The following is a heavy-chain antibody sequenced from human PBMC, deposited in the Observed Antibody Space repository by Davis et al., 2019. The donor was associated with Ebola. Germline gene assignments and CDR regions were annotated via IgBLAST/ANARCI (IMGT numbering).Heavy chain of an antibody. Sequence: GESLKISCAASGIIFSRYSMNWVRHAPGKGLEWVAFIGSGSFTIHYADSVKGRFTISRDTVKNSLFLQMNSLRDEGTAVYYCARWSIPGQWGQVTLVTVSS. CDR1: GIIFSRYS. CDR2: IGSGSFTI. D-gene: IGHD2-21*01. V-gene: IGHV3-48*02. CDR3: ARWSIPGQ. J-gene: IGHJ4*02.